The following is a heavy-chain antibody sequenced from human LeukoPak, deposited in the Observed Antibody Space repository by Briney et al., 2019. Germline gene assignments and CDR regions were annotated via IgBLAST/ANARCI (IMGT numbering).Heavy chain of an antibody. CDR2: INTYNGDT. D-gene: IGHD6-6*01. CDR1: GYTFTNYG. V-gene: IGHV1-18*01. Sequence: GASVKVSCKASGYTFTNYGISWVRQASGQGLEWMGWINTYNGDTNYAQKLQGRVSMTKDRSTSTAYMDLRSLRSDDTAVYYCATAARRGEIEYWGQGTLVTVSS. J-gene: IGHJ4*02. CDR3: ATAARRGEIEY.